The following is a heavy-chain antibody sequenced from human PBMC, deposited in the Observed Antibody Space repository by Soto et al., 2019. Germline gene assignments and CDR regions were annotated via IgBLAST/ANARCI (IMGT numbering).Heavy chain of an antibody. CDR2: IITDGSST. D-gene: IGHD1-26*01. J-gene: IGHJ6*03. V-gene: IGHV3-74*01. CDR3: ATGLSTRGYYMDD. Sequence: EVQLVESGGGLVQPGGSLILSGAASGFSFRIYWMHWVRQAPGKVLVWVSRIITDGSSTSYADSVKGRFTISRDNAKNTRYLQMNSLRAEYTAVYYCATGLSTRGYYMDDWGKGTTVTLSS. CDR1: GFSFRIYW.